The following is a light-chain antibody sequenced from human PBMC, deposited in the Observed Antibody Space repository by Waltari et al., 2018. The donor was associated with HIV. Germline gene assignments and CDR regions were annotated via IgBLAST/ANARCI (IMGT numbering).Light chain of an antibody. V-gene: IGKV1-8*01. CDR3: QQYHESPRT. CDR1: LDIDTH. CDR2: GAS. J-gene: IGKJ1*01. Sequence: ATRMTQSPPSVSAATGDTVTITCRASLDIDTHLAWYQHKPGSAPHLLIYGASTLQKGVPPRFNGSGSGTSFSLTVTCLQSEDFATFFCQQYHESPRTFGQGTTVEV.